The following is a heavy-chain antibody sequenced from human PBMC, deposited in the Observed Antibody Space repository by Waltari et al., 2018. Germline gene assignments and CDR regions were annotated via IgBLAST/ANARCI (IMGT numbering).Heavy chain of an antibody. J-gene: IGHJ5*02. CDR2: IYSCGST. Sequence: EVQLVETGGGLIQPGGSLRLSCAASGFTVSSKYMSWVRQAPGMGRGGVSVIYSCGSTYYADAVKGRCTISRDNSKNTLYLQMNSLRAEDTAVYYCARSGPSAGGFDPWGQGTLVTVSS. V-gene: IGHV3-53*02. CDR1: GFTVSSKY. D-gene: IGHD3-10*01. CDR3: ARSGPSAGGFDP.